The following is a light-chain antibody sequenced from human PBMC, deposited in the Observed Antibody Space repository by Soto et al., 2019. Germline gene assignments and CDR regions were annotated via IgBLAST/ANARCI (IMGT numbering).Light chain of an antibody. CDR1: SSNIGTGYD. Sequence: QSVLTQPPSVSGAPGQRVTISCTGNSSNIGTGYDVHWYQQLPGTAPKLLIYDNNNRPSGVPDRFSGSKSGTSASLAITRLQPEDEADYYCQSYDGSLVLLGGGTKLTVL. CDR2: DNN. J-gene: IGLJ2*01. V-gene: IGLV1-40*01. CDR3: QSYDGSLVL.